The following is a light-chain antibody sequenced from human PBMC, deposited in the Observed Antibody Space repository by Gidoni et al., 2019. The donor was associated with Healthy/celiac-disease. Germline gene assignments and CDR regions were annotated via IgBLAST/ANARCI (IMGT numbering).Light chain of an antibody. CDR3: QQSYSIPIT. V-gene: IGKV1-39*01. CDR2: AAS. CDR1: QSISSY. Sequence: DIQMTQSPSSLSASVGDRVTITCRASQSISSYLNWYQQKPGNAPKLLIYAASSLQSGVPSRFSGSGSGTDLTLTISSLQPEDVATYYCQQSYSIPITFGQGTRLEIK. J-gene: IGKJ5*01.